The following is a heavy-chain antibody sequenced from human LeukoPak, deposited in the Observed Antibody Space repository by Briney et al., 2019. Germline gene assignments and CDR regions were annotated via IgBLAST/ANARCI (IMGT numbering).Heavy chain of an antibody. D-gene: IGHD3-10*01. CDR1: GFTFSSYW. CDR2: IKGDGSEK. J-gene: IGHJ4*02. V-gene: IGHV3-7*01. Sequence: GSLRLSCAASGFTFSSYWMTRVRQAPGKGLEWVANIKGDGSEKYYVDSVQGRFTISRDNAKNPLYLQLNSLRVDDTAVYYCASSAYYFDYWGQGTLVTVSS. CDR3: ASSAYYFDY.